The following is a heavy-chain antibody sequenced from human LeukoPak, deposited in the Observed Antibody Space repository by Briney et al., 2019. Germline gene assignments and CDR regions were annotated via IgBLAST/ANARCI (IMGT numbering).Heavy chain of an antibody. CDR3: ARDEDVHDILTGYWLRGAFDI. J-gene: IGHJ3*02. Sequence: GGSLRLSCAASGFTFSSYSMNWVRQAPGKGLEWVTYISSSSSTIYYADSVKGRFTISRDNAKNSLYLQMNSLRAEDTAVYYCARDEDVHDILTGYWLRGAFDIWGQGTMVTVSS. V-gene: IGHV3-48*01. CDR2: ISSSSSTI. D-gene: IGHD3-9*01. CDR1: GFTFSSYS.